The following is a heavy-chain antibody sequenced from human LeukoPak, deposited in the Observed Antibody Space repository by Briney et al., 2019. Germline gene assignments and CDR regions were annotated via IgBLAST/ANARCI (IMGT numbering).Heavy chain of an antibody. CDR1: GGSISSGGYS. CDR2: IYHSGST. V-gene: IGHV4-30-2*01. Sequence: SETLSLTCAVSGGSISSGGYSWSWIRQPPGKGLEWIGYIYHSGSTYYNPSLKGRVTISVDRSKNQFSLKLSSVTAADTAVYYCARADYSGNFDYWGQGTLVTVSS. CDR3: ARADYSGNFDY. J-gene: IGHJ4*02. D-gene: IGHD4-23*01.